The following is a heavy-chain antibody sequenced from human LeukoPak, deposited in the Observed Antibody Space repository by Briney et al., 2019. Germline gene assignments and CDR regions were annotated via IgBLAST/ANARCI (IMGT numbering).Heavy chain of an antibody. Sequence: ASVKVSCKASGYIFTSYYMHWVRQAPGQGLEWMGVINPSGGSTSYAQKFQGRVTMTRDTSTSTVYMDLSSLRSEDTAVYYCARDGYDFWSGYTYWGQGTLVTVSS. D-gene: IGHD3-3*01. J-gene: IGHJ4*02. CDR1: GYIFTSYY. V-gene: IGHV1-46*01. CDR2: INPSGGST. CDR3: ARDGYDFWSGYTY.